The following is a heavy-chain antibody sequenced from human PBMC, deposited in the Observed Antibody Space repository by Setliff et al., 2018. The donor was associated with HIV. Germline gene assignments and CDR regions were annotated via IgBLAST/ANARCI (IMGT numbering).Heavy chain of an antibody. CDR3: AKRPGYGYPFHI. Sequence: PSETLSLTCTVSGGSISSTTSWWGWIRQPPGKGLEWIGTIYYNGNTFYDPSLKSRVTISIDMSKNKFSLKLTSVAAADTAVYYCAKRPGYGYPFHIWGQGTMVTVSS. J-gene: IGHJ3*02. V-gene: IGHV4-39*01. D-gene: IGHD5-18*01. CDR2: IYYNGNT. CDR1: GGSISSTTSW.